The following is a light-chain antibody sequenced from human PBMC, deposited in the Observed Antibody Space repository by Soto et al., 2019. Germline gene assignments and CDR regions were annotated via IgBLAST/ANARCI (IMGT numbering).Light chain of an antibody. CDR3: QSYDSSRSGPVV. J-gene: IGLJ2*01. Sequence: QSVLTQPPSVSGAPGQRVTITCTGGSSNIGAHYDVHWYQQVPGRAPKLLIYGSYHRSSGVPARFSGSKSGTSASLAITGLQAEDEADYFCQSYDSSRSGPVVFGGGTKVTVL. CDR1: SSNIGAHYD. V-gene: IGLV1-40*01. CDR2: GSY.